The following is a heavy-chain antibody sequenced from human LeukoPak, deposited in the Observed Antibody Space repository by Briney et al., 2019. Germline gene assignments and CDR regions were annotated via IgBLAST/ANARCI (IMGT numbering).Heavy chain of an antibody. CDR3: AAEVSSTFPTWTDP. CDR2: IWNSGST. V-gene: IGHV4-31*03. Sequence: SQTLSLTCSVSGDSISSRTYYWTWIRQYPEKGLEWIGYIWNSGSTNYNPSLKSRVTVSVDTSKNQCSLTLTSVTAADTALYYCAAEVSSTFPTWTDPWGQGIPVIVSS. CDR1: GDSISSRTYY. D-gene: IGHD5/OR15-5a*01. J-gene: IGHJ5*02.